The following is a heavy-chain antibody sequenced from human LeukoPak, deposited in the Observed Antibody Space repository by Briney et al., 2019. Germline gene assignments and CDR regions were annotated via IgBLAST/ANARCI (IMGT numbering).Heavy chain of an antibody. V-gene: IGHV1-18*01. D-gene: IGHD2-15*01. CDR1: GYTFTSYG. J-gene: IGHJ5*02. CDR3: ARVVVVAATPRWFDP. CDR2: ISAYNGNT. Sequence: ASVTVSFKASGYTFTSYGISWVRQAPGQGLEWLGWISAYNGNTNYAQKLQGRVTMTTDTSTSTAYMELRSLRSDDTAVYYCARVVVVAATPRWFDPWGQGTLVTVSS.